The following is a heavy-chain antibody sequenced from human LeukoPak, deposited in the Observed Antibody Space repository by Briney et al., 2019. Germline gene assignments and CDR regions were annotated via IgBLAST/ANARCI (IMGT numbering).Heavy chain of an antibody. CDR2: IYYSGST. CDR1: GGSMTNSTYY. V-gene: IGHV4-39*07. Sequence: TPSETLSLTCTVSGGSMTNSTYYWGWIRQPPGKGLEWIGSIYYSGSTNYNPSLKSRVTISLHTSKNQFSLKLSSVTTADTAVYYCAREGDNYGNWFDPWGQGTLVTVSS. J-gene: IGHJ5*02. D-gene: IGHD5-18*01. CDR3: AREGDNYGNWFDP.